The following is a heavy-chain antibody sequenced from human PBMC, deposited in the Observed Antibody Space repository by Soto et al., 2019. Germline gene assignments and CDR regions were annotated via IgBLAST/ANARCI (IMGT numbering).Heavy chain of an antibody. CDR3: ARCVTAMVRRHGPYSYYGMDV. J-gene: IGHJ6*02. V-gene: IGHV1-69*12. Sequence: QVQLVQSGAEVKKPGSSVKVSCKASGGTFSSYAISWVRQAPGQGLEWMGGIIPIFGTANYAQKFQGRVTITADESTSTAYIELSSLRSEDTAVYYCARCVTAMVRRHGPYSYYGMDVWGQGTKVTVSS. CDR1: GGTFSSYA. CDR2: IIPIFGTA. D-gene: IGHD5-18*01.